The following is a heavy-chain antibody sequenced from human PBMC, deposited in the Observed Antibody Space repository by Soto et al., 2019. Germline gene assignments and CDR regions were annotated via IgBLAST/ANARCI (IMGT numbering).Heavy chain of an antibody. V-gene: IGHV3-23*01. CDR3: RGVYDSSGVYFHH. Sequence: EVQLLESGGGLVQPGGSLRLSCAASGFTFSSYTLSWVRQAPGKGLEWVSSISTSGDTTSYADSVKGQFTISRDNSTNTLFLQMNSLRAEDTAVYYCRGVYDSSGVYFHHWGQGTLVTVSS. J-gene: IGHJ1*01. D-gene: IGHD3-22*01. CDR1: GFTFSSYT. CDR2: ISTSGDTT.